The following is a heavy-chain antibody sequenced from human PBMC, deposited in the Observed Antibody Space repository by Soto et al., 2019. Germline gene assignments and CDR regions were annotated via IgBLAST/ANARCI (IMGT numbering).Heavy chain of an antibody. Sequence: QVQLQQWGAGLLKPSETLSLTCAVYGGSFSGYYWTWIRQPPGTGLEWIGEINHSGSTNYNPTLNSRVTISVDTSKNQFSLKLTSVTAADTAVYYCARDKITGLFDYWGQGTLVTVSP. D-gene: IGHD3-16*01. CDR3: ARDKITGLFDY. V-gene: IGHV4-34*01. CDR2: INHSGST. CDR1: GGSFSGYY. J-gene: IGHJ4*02.